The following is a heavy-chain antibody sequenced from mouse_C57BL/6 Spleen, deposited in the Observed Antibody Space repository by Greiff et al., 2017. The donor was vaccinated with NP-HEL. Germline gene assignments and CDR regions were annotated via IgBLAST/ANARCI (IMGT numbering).Heavy chain of an antibody. J-gene: IGHJ3*01. CDR2: INPNYGTT. CDR1: GYSFTDYN. CDR3: ARGGGSSYEGVFAY. V-gene: IGHV1-39*01. D-gene: IGHD1-1*01. Sequence: EVQLQQSGPELVKPGASVKISCKASGYSFTDYNMNWVKQSNGKSLEWIGVINPNYGTTSYNQKFKSKATLTVDQSSSTAYMQLNSLTSEDSAVYYCARGGGSSYEGVFAYWGQGTLVTVSA.